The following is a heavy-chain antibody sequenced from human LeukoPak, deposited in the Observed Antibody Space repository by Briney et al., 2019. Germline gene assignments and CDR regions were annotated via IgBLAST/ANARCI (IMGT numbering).Heavy chain of an antibody. Sequence: ASVKVSCTASGYTFTSYDINWVRQATGEGLQWMGWLNPNNDKTAYAQKFQGRVTMTRNTSISTAYMELSGLRSEDTAVYYCVRGRRDVYNYLLDFWGQGTLVTVSS. CDR3: VRGRRDVYNYLLDF. D-gene: IGHD5-24*01. V-gene: IGHV1-8*01. CDR1: GYTFTSYD. J-gene: IGHJ4*02. CDR2: LNPNNDKT.